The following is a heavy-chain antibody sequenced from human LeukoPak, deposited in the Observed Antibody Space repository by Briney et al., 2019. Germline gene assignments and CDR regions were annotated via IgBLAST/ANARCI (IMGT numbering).Heavy chain of an antibody. D-gene: IGHD3-3*01. CDR3: ARGRRDDFWSGYSLYYFDY. V-gene: IGHV4-34*01. CDR1: GGSFSGYY. J-gene: IGHJ4*02. Sequence: PSETLSLTCAVYGGSFSGYYWSWIRQPPGKGLEWIGEVNHSGSTNYNPSLKSRVSISVDTSKNQFSLRLNSVTAADTAVYYCARGRRDDFWSGYSLYYFDYWGQGTPVTVSS. CDR2: VNHSGST.